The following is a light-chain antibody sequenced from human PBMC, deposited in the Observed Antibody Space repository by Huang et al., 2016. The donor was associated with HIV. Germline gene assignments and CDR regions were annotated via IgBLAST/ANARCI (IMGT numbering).Light chain of an antibody. CDR3: QQVNSYPRT. Sequence: IQLTQSPSSLSASVGDRVTITCRASHAISAYLAWYQQRPGKAPGLLMYAASTLQSGVPSRFSGSGSGTDFTLTISSLQAEDSATYYCQQVNSYPRTFGPGTKVEIK. CDR1: HAISAY. J-gene: IGKJ3*01. V-gene: IGKV1-9*01. CDR2: AAS.